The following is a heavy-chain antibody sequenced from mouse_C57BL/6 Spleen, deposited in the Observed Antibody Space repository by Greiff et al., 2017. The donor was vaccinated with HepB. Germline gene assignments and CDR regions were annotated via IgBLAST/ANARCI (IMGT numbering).Heavy chain of an antibody. CDR2: ISSGGDYI. V-gene: IGHV5-9-1*02. Sequence: VESGDFFFHPGASPKLSCAASGSTFSSYAISWVRQTPEKRLEWVAYISSGGDYIYYADTVKGRFTISRDNARNTLYLQMSSLKSEDTAMYYCTRDGYGSSPFAYWGQGTLVTVSA. J-gene: IGHJ3*01. D-gene: IGHD1-1*01. CDR3: TRDGYGSSPFAY. CDR1: GSTFSSYA.